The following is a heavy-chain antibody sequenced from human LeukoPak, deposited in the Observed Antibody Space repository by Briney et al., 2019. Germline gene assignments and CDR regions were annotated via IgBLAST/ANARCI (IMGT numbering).Heavy chain of an antibody. J-gene: IGHJ4*02. Sequence: GGSLRLSCAASGFRFSTYWMNWVRQAPGKGLEWVATIKQDGSEKYYVDSVKGQFTISRDNAENSLYLQMNALRAEDTAVYYCARDGYYDSSAIDYWGQGTLVTVSS. CDR2: IKQDGSEK. CDR3: ARDGYYDSSAIDY. CDR1: GFRFSTYW. V-gene: IGHV3-7*01. D-gene: IGHD3-22*01.